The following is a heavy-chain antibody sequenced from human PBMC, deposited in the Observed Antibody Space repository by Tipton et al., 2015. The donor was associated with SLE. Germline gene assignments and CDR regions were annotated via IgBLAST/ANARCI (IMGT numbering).Heavy chain of an antibody. J-gene: IGHJ3*02. V-gene: IGHV3-30*18. CDR1: GYSFTSYW. D-gene: IGHD2-15*01. Sequence: QVQLVQSGAEVKKPGESLKISCKGSGYSFTSYWIGWVRQMPGKGLEWVAVISYDGSNKYYADSVKGRFTISRDNSKNTLYLQMNSLRAEDTAVYYCAKDGERYCSGGSCDAFDIWGQGTMVTVSS. CDR3: AKDGERYCSGGSCDAFDI. CDR2: ISYDGSNK.